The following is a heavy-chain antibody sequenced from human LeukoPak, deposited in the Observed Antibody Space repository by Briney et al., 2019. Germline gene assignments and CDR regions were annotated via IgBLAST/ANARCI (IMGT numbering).Heavy chain of an antibody. CDR3: AKDMDALTYYYDSSGYLSPSSFDY. CDR2: ISWNSGSI. J-gene: IGHJ4*02. CDR1: GFTVDDSA. D-gene: IGHD3-22*01. V-gene: IGHV3-9*01. Sequence: SLRLSCAAAGFTVDDSAMRWVRHAPGDGMEWGSGISWNSGSIACADSVKGRFTISRDNSKNSLYLQMNSLRAEDTALYYCAKDMDALTYYYDSSGYLSPSSFDYWGQGTLVTVSS.